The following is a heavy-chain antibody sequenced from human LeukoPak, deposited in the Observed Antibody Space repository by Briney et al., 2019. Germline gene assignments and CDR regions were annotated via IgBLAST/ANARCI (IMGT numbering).Heavy chain of an antibody. CDR2: INPNSGGT. D-gene: IGHD6-13*01. J-gene: IGHJ3*02. CDR1: GYTFTGYY. CDR3: ARHAGAYSSSWFYHDAFDI. Sequence: ASVKVSCKASGYTFTGYYMHWVRQAPGQGLEWMGWINPNSGGTNYAQKFQGRVTMTRDTSISTAYMELSRLRSDDTAVYYCARHAGAYSSSWFYHDAFDIXGQGTMVTV. V-gene: IGHV1-2*02.